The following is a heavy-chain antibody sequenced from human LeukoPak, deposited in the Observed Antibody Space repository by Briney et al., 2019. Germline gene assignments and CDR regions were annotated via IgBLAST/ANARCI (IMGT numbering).Heavy chain of an antibody. V-gene: IGHV3-23*01. J-gene: IGHJ4*02. CDR2: ISGSAGSP. CDR1: GFTFSWYA. D-gene: IGHD6-19*01. CDR3: AKDLQVSSAYHFDY. Sequence: PGGSLRLSCAASGFTFSWYAMSWVGQAPGKGLEWVSTISGSAGSPHYADSVRGRFTIPRDNSRNTLYLQMNSLRAEDTAVYYCAKDLQVSSAYHFDYWGQGTLVSVSS.